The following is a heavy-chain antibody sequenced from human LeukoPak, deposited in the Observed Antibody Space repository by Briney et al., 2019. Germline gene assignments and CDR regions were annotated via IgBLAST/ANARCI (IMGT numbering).Heavy chain of an antibody. CDR2: IYSGGDT. Sequence: GGSLRLSCAASGFAVSSNYMSWVRQAPGKGLEWVSVIYSGGDTYYADSVKGRFTISRDNSKNTLYLQMNSLRAEDTAVYYCARETRGESDYWGHGTLVTVSS. CDR3: ARETRGESDY. CDR1: GFAVSSNY. D-gene: IGHD3-10*01. J-gene: IGHJ4*01. V-gene: IGHV3-53*01.